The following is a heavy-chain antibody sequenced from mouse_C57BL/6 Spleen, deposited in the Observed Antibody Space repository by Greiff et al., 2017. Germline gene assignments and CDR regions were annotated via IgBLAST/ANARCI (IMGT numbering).Heavy chain of an antibody. CDR1: GFTFSSYA. J-gene: IGHJ2*01. CDR2: ISDVGSYT. Sequence: EVKLLEPGGGLVKPGGSLKLSCAASGFTFSSYAMSWVRQTPEKRLEWVATISDVGSYTYYPDNVKGRFTISRDNAKNNLYLQMSHLKSEDTAMYYCARGGFDYDGTFGCWGQGATLAVAS. D-gene: IGHD2-4*01. V-gene: IGHV5-4*03. CDR3: ARGGFDYDGTFGC.